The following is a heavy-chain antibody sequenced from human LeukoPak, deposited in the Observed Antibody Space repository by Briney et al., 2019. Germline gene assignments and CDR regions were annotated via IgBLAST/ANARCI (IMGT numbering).Heavy chain of an antibody. V-gene: IGHV3-30*18. CDR1: GFTFSSYG. Sequence: GGSLRLSCAASGFTFSSYGMHWVRQAPGKGLEWVAVISYDGGNKYYADSVKGRFTISRDNSKNTLYLQMNSLRAEDTAVYYCAKRNWGSPSWGQGTLVTVSS. CDR2: ISYDGGNK. D-gene: IGHD7-27*01. CDR3: AKRNWGSPS. J-gene: IGHJ4*02.